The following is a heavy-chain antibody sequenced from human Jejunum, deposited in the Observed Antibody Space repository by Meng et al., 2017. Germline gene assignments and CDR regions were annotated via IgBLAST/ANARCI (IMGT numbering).Heavy chain of an antibody. D-gene: IGHD3-10*02. CDR2: TYFRSKYYI. CDR1: GDIAPSNSRD. V-gene: IGHV6-1*01. CDR3: ARDWGDVRGGFAY. J-gene: IGHJ4*02. Sequence: SGPDLGQPSQPPSPTCSISGDIAPSNSRDWTGIRHSPSRGLEWLGRTYFRSKYYIDYALPLNSRITINPDTSKNQFSLQLNSVTPEDTAIYYCARDWGDVRGGFAYWGQGALVTVSS.